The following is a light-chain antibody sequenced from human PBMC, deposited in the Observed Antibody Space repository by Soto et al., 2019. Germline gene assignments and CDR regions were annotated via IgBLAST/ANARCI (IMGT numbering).Light chain of an antibody. CDR1: SSDVGAFNY. J-gene: IGLJ1*01. Sequence: QSVLTQPPSASGSPGQSVTITCTGTSSDVGAFNYVSWYQQHPGKAPKLIIFEINKRPSGVPDRFSGSKSGNTASLTVSGLQAEDEAVYYCSSYAGSNIYVFGGGTKVTVL. CDR2: EIN. CDR3: SSYAGSNIYV. V-gene: IGLV2-8*01.